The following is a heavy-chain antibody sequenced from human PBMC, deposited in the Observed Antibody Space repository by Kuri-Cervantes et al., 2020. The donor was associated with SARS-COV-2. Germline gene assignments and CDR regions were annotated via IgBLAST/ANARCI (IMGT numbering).Heavy chain of an antibody. V-gene: IGHV3-30*02. D-gene: IGHD2-2*01. CDR1: GFTFSSYG. CDR3: AREELLSYDAFDI. J-gene: IGHJ3*02. CDR2: IRYDGSNK. Sequence: GESLKISCAASGFTFSSYGMHWVRQAPGKGLEWVAFIRYDGSNKYYADSVKGRFTISRDNSKNTLYLQMNSLRAEDTAVYYCAREELLSYDAFDIWGQGTMVTVSS.